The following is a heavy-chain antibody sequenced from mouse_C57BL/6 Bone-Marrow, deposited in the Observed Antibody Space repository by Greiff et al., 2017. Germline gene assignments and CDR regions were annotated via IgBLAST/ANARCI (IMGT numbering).Heavy chain of an antibody. CDR2: IWWDDDK. CDR3: ARGTYYYDSSRFDF. D-gene: IGHD1-1*01. CDR1: GFSLSTFGIG. J-gene: IGHJ2*01. Sequence: QVQLKESGPGILQPSQTLSLTCSFSGFSLSTFGIGVGWIRQPSGKGLEWLAHIWWDDDKYYKPALKSRLTISTDTSKNHVFLKIANVDTADTATYYCARGTYYYDSSRFDFWGQGTTLTVSS. V-gene: IGHV8-8*01.